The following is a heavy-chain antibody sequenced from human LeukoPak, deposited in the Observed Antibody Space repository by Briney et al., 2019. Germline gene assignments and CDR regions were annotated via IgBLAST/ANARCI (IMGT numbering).Heavy chain of an antibody. CDR1: RGSISCYY. D-gene: IGHD3-10*01. J-gene: IGHJ5*02. Sequence: PSETLSLTCSVSRGSISCYYWSWIRQPPGKGLEWIGYIHYSGSTNYNPSLKSRVTISVDTSKNQFSLKLSSVTAADTAVYYCARLLYYGSGSYYNWFGPWGQGTLVTVSS. CDR3: ARLLYYGSGSYYNWFGP. CDR2: IHYSGST. V-gene: IGHV4-59*08.